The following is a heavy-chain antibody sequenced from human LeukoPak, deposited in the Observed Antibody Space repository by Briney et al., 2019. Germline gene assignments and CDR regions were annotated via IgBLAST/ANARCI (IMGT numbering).Heavy chain of an antibody. CDR3: AKGGGYGLIDY. J-gene: IGHJ4*02. D-gene: IGHD1-26*01. Sequence: SETLSLTCTVAGASVSGSGYYWGWIRQPPGKGLEWIGSIYSSGSTYYNASLQSRVTISIETSKNQISLRLNSVTASDTAMYYCAKGGGYGLIDYWGQGTLVTVSS. V-gene: IGHV4-39*02. CDR2: IYSSGST. CDR1: GASVSGSGYY.